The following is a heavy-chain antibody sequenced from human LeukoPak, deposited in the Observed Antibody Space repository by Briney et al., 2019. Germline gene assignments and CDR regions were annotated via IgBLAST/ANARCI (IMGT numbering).Heavy chain of an antibody. Sequence: SQTLSLTCAVSGGSISSGGYSWGWIRQPPGKGLEWIGYIYHSGSTYYNPSLKSRVTISVDRSKNQFSLKLSSVTAADTAVYYCARLFYGDYYFDYWGQGTLVTVSS. CDR3: ARLFYGDYYFDY. J-gene: IGHJ4*02. CDR1: GGSISSGGYS. D-gene: IGHD4-17*01. CDR2: IYHSGST. V-gene: IGHV4-30-2*01.